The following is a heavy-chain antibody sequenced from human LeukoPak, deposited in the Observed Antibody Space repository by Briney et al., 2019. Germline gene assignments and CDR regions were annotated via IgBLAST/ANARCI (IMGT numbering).Heavy chain of an antibody. Sequence: GASVKVSCKASRYTFTGYYMHWVRQAPGQGLEWMGWINPNSGGTNYAQKFQGRVTMTRDTSISTAYMELSRLRSDDTAVYYCARVGEVTYYDILTGYYSSISFDYWGQGTLVTVSS. D-gene: IGHD3-9*01. CDR2: INPNSGGT. V-gene: IGHV1-2*02. J-gene: IGHJ4*02. CDR3: ARVGEVTYYDILTGYYSSISFDY. CDR1: RYTFTGYY.